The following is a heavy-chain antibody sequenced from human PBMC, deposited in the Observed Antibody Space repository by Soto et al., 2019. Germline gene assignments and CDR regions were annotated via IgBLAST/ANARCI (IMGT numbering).Heavy chain of an antibody. Sequence: QVQLVQSGAEVKKPGASVKVSCKASGYTFTSYAMHWVRQAPGQRLEWMGWINAGNGNTKYSQKFQGRVTITRDTPASTAYRELSSMGTEDTAVYYWARGGDILTVSPPGGYYYYKDVWGRGNTVTVSS. CDR1: GYTFTSYA. J-gene: IGHJ6*03. V-gene: IGHV1-3*01. D-gene: IGHD3-9*01. CDR2: INAGNGNT. CDR3: ARGGDILTVSPPGGYYYYKDV.